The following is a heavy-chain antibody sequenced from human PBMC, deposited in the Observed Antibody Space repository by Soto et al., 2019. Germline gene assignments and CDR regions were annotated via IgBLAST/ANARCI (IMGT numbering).Heavy chain of an antibody. CDR3: AKGGGPADPYYYYGMDV. Sequence: TGGSLRLSCAASGFTFSSYAMSWVRQAPGKGLEWVSAISGSGGSTYYADSAKGRFTISRDNSKNTLYLQMNSLRAEDTAVYYGAKGGGPADPYYYYGMDVWGQGTMVTVSS. CDR2: ISGSGGST. D-gene: IGHD2-2*01. V-gene: IGHV3-23*01. CDR1: GFTFSSYA. J-gene: IGHJ6*02.